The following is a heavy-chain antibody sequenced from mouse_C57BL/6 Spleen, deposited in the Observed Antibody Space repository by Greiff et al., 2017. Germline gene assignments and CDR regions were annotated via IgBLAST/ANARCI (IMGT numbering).Heavy chain of an antibody. V-gene: IGHV5-12*01. J-gene: IGHJ1*03. CDR1: GFTFSDYY. CDR3: ARHGGNYYGSSSWYFDV. D-gene: IGHD1-1*01. Sequence: EVKLVESGGGLVQPGGSLKLSCAASGFTFSDYYMYWVRQTPEKRLEWVAYISNGGGSTYYPDTVKGRFTISRDNAKNTLYLQMSRLKSEDTAMYYCARHGGNYYGSSSWYFDVWGTGTTVTVSS. CDR2: ISNGGGST.